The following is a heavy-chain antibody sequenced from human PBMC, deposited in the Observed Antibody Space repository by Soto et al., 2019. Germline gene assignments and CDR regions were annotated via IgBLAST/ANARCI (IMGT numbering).Heavy chain of an antibody. J-gene: IGHJ6*02. V-gene: IGHV3-21*01. D-gene: IGHD2-15*01. Sequence: PGGSQRLSYTASGFTFSTYSVNWVRQAPGKGLEWVSSINRISNYIYYADSVEGRFTIARDNAKNSLSLEMNSLRAEDTAIYYCMRDFLGFCGLGTTVTVSS. CDR3: MRDFLGF. CDR2: INRISNYI. CDR1: GFTFSTYS.